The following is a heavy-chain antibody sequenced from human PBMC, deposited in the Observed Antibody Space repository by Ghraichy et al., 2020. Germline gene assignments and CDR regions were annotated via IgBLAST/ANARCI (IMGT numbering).Heavy chain of an antibody. CDR2: ISHSGYT. CDR3: ARSEAAGRYYYYYDMDV. CDR1: GYSINNGYY. J-gene: IGHJ6*02. D-gene: IGHD6-13*01. Sequence: SQTLSLTCTVSGYSINNGYYWGWIRQPREKGLEWIASISHSGYTNYNPSLKSRVTISIDTSKNQLSLNLKSVTAADTAVYYCARSEAAGRYYYYYDMDVWGQATTVTVSS. V-gene: IGHV4-38-2*02.